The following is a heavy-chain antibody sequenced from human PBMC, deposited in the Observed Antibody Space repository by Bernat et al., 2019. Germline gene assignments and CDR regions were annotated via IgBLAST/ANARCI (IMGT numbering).Heavy chain of an antibody. J-gene: IGHJ4*02. V-gene: IGHV3-30*18. CDR1: GFTFNNYA. CDR3: AKDVGYGSGEIGY. D-gene: IGHD3-10*01. CDR2: ISYDGSNK. Sequence: VQLLEAGGDLVQPGGALRLSCAASGFTFNNYAMSWVRQAPGKGLEWVAVISYDGSNKYYADSVKGRFTISRDNSKNTLYLQMNSLRAEDTAVYYCAKDVGYGSGEIGYWGQGTLVTVSS.